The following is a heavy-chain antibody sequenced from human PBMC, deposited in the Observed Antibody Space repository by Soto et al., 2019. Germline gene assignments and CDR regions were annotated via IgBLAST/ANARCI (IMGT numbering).Heavy chain of an antibody. J-gene: IGHJ5*02. CDR2: IKEDGSER. V-gene: IGHV3-7*01. Sequence: GGSLRLSCAASGFAFSNYWMSWVRQAPGKGLEWVANIKEDGSERNYVDSVKGRFTISRDNAENSLYLQMNSLRAEDTAVYYCASARHIGPWGQGTLVTVSS. CDR3: ASARHIGP. D-gene: IGHD2-21*01. CDR1: GFAFSNYW.